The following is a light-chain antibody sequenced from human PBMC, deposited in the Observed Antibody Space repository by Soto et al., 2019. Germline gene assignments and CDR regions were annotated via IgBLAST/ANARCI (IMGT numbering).Light chain of an antibody. J-gene: IGLJ1*01. CDR3: SSYTISNTLPFV. Sequence: QSVLTQPASVSGSPGQSITISCTGTRRDVGGYNYVSWYQQYPGKSPKLLIYEVTHRPSGVSNRFSGSESGHTASLTISGLQAEDEADYYCSSYTISNTLPFVFGTGTKLTVL. CDR2: EVT. V-gene: IGLV2-14*01. CDR1: RRDVGGYNY.